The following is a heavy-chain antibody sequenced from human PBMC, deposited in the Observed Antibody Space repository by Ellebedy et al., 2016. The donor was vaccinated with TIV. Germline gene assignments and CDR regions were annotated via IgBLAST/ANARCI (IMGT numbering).Heavy chain of an antibody. CDR3: ARSYYYYYGMDV. J-gene: IGHJ6*02. CDR1: GGSISSYY. CDR2: INHSGST. Sequence: SETLSLXCTVSGGSISSYYWSWIRQPPGKGLEWIGEINHSGSTNYNPSLKSRVTISVDTSKNQFSLKLSSVTAADTAVYYCARSYYYYYGMDVWGQGTTVTVSS. V-gene: IGHV4-34*01.